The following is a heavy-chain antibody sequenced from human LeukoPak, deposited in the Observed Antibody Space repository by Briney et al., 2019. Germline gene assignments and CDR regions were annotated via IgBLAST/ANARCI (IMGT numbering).Heavy chain of an antibody. J-gene: IGHJ4*02. V-gene: IGHV4-31*03. Sequence: SETLSLTCTVSGGSISSGSYYWSWIRQHPGKGLEWIGYIYYTGSTYYNPSLKSRVSISVDTSKNQFSLNLSSVTAADTAIYYCARDAQYYYDDSGYYYLDYWGQGTLVTVSS. CDR1: GGSISSGSYY. CDR2: IYYTGST. D-gene: IGHD3-22*01. CDR3: ARDAQYYYDDSGYYYLDY.